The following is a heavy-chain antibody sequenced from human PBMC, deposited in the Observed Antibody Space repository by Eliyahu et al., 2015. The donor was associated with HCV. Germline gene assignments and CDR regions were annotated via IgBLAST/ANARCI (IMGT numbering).Heavy chain of an antibody. CDR2: ISGSGGST. Sequence: EVQLLESGGGLVQPGGSLRLSCAASGFTFSSYAXSWVRQAPGKGLEWVSAISGSGGSTYYADSVKGRFTISRDNSKNTLYLQMNSLRAEDTAVYYCANQRHGDSSGWYEFDYWGQGTLVTVSS. D-gene: IGHD6-19*01. J-gene: IGHJ4*02. V-gene: IGHV3-23*01. CDR1: GFTFSSYA. CDR3: ANQRHGDSSGWYEFDY.